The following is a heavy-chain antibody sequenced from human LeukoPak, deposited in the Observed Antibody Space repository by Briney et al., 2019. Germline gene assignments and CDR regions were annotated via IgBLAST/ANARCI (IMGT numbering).Heavy chain of an antibody. CDR1: GGTFSSYA. V-gene: IGHV1-69*01. J-gene: IGHJ4*02. Sequence: PPASVTVSCKASGGTFSSYAISWVRQAPGQGLEWMGGIIPIFGTANYAQKFQGRVTITADESTSTAYMELSSLRSEDTAVYYCARGSRGIDSYGYWGQGTLVTVSS. D-gene: IGHD5-18*01. CDR3: ARGSRGIDSYGY. CDR2: IIPIFGTA.